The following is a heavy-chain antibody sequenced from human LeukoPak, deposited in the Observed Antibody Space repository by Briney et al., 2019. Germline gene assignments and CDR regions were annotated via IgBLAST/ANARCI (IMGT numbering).Heavy chain of an antibody. Sequence: SETLSLTCTASGDSISNYYWNWIRQAAGKGLEWIGRIYTNGSTNYNPSLKSRVTISVDTSKNQFSLKLSSVTAADTAVYYCARFGSSGYLLPTTTDYWGQGTRVTVSS. CDR3: ARFGSSGYLLPTTTDY. V-gene: IGHV4-4*07. J-gene: IGHJ4*02. CDR2: IYTNGST. D-gene: IGHD3-22*01. CDR1: GDSISNYY.